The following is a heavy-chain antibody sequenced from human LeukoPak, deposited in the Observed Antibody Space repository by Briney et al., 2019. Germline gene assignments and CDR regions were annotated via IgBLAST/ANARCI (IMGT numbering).Heavy chain of an antibody. CDR1: GFTFRSYA. V-gene: IGHV3-23*01. J-gene: IGHJ4*02. D-gene: IGHD3-22*01. CDR2: ITDTGGST. CDR3: VRTNYYDTSGYYWAFDY. Sequence: GGSLRLSCAASGFTFRSYAMSWVRQAPGKGLEWVSAITDTGGSTWYADSVTGRFTISRDNSKNALYLEINSLRAEDTAIFYCVRTNYYDTSGYYWAFDYWGQGTLVTVSS.